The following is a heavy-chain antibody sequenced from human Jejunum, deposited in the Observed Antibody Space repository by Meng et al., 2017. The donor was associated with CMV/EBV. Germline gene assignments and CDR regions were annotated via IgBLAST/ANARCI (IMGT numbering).Heavy chain of an antibody. V-gene: IGHV5-51*01. CDR2: IYPGDSDT. Sequence: GYMSSSYWIAWVRQMPGKGLEWMGMIYPGDSDTRYGPSFQGQVTISADKSIDTAYLQWNTLQASDTGIYYCARGGMTVFGVIGDPWGQGTLVTVSS. D-gene: IGHD3-3*01. CDR1: GYMSSSYW. J-gene: IGHJ5*02. CDR3: ARGGMTVFGVIGDP.